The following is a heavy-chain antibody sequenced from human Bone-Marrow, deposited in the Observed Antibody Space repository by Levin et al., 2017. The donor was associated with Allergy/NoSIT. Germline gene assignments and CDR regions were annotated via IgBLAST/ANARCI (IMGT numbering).Heavy chain of an antibody. CDR1: RFTFSIFW. V-gene: IGHV5-51*01. CDR2: VYPADSNV. Sequence: GESLKISCKGSRFTFSIFWIAWVRQMPGKGLEWMGMVYPADSNVRYSRSSQGQVTISVDKSINTAYLHWSSLKASDTGVYYCAKGAVGDSNYYSYDLGVWGQGTTVTVSS. D-gene: IGHD3-22*01. J-gene: IGHJ6*02. CDR3: AKGAVGDSNYYSYDLGV.